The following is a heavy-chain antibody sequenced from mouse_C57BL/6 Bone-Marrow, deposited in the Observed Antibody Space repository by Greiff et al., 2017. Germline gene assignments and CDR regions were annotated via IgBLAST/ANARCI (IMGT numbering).Heavy chain of an antibody. CDR1: GYTFTSYG. CDR2: IYPRSGNT. D-gene: IGHD1-1*01. Sequence: QVQLQQSGAELARPGASVKLSCKASGYTFTSYGISWVKQRPGPGLAWIGEIYPRSGNTYYNEKFKGTATLTADKASSTADMEFRSLTAEDSAVYFCARCYYYCSSYPFAYWGQGTLVTVSA. V-gene: IGHV1-81*01. J-gene: IGHJ3*01. CDR3: ARCYYYCSSYPFAY.